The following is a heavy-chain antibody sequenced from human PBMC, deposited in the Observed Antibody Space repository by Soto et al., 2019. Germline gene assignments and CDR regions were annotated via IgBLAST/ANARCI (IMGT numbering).Heavy chain of an antibody. CDR3: AKNDDHGSSYHGMDV. Sequence: PSETLSLTCTVSGGYINSYYWNWIRQPPGKGLEWIGYIYYSGSTNYNPSLKSRVVISVDTSKNQFSLKLRSVTAADTAMYYCAKNDDHGSSYHGMDVWGQGTTVTVSS. J-gene: IGHJ6*01. CDR2: IYYSGST. D-gene: IGHD4-17*01. CDR1: GGYINSYY. V-gene: IGHV4-59*01.